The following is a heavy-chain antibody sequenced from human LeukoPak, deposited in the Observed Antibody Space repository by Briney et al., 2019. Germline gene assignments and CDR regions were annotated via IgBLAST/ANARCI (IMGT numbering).Heavy chain of an antibody. CDR2: IKSENDGGAT. V-gene: IGHV3-15*01. Sequence: GGSLRLSRAASGFTVTNDWMSWVRQAPGTGLEWVGRIKSENDGGATDFATPVKGRFAMSRDESKNTLYLQMNSLKIEDTAVYYCLAYGGYWGQGALVTVSS. CDR1: GFTVTNDW. J-gene: IGHJ4*02. D-gene: IGHD4/OR15-4a*01. CDR3: LAYGGY.